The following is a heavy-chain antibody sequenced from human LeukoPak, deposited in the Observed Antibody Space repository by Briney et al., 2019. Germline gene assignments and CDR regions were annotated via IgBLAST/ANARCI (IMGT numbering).Heavy chain of an antibody. J-gene: IGHJ4*02. CDR2: IYPGDSDT. CDR3: ARGANRDGHNCDFDY. Sequence: GESLKISCKGSGYSFTNYWIGWVRQMPGKGLEWMGIIYPGDSDTRYSPSFQGHVTISADKSISTAYLQWSSLKASDTAMYYCARGANRDGHNCDFDYWGQGALVTVSS. D-gene: IGHD5-24*01. V-gene: IGHV5-51*01. CDR1: GYSFTNYW.